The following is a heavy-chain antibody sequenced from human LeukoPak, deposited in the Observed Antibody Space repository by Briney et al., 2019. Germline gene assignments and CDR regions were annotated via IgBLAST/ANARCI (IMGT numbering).Heavy chain of an antibody. J-gene: IGHJ4*02. V-gene: IGHV3-64*01. CDR3: ARTLGYCSSTSCRSLDY. Sequence: GGSLRLSCAASGFTFSSYAMHWVRQAPGKGLEYVSAISSNGGSTHYANSVKGRFTISRDNSKNTLYLQMGSLRAEDLAVYYCARTLGYCSSTSCRSLDYWGQGTLVTVSS. CDR2: ISSNGGST. CDR1: GFTFSSYA. D-gene: IGHD2-2*01.